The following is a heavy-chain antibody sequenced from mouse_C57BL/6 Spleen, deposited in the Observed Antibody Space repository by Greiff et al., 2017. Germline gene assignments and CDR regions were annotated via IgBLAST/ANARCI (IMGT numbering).Heavy chain of an antibody. Sequence: VQLQESGPELVKPGASVKLSCKASGYTFTSYDINWVKQRPGQGLEWIGWIYPRDGSTKYNEKFKGKATLTVDISSSTAYMELHSLTSEDSAVYFCARKGYDYAMDYWGQGTSVTVSS. CDR3: ARKGYDYAMDY. CDR1: GYTFTSYD. CDR2: IYPRDGST. D-gene: IGHD2-2*01. V-gene: IGHV1-85*01. J-gene: IGHJ4*01.